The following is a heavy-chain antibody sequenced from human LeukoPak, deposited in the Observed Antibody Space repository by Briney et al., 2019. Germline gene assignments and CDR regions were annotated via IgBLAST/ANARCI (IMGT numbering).Heavy chain of an antibody. CDR2: IYFNGDT. CDR3: ARVGYCSTTTCSIKAFDI. V-gene: IGHV4-4*07. CDR1: GGSIRGYY. D-gene: IGHD2-2*01. Sequence: SETLSLTCTVSGGSIRGYYWSWIRQPAGKGLEWIGRIYFNGDTNYNPSLKSRVSMSVDTSKYQFSLKLSAVTAADTAIYYCARVGYCSTTTCSIKAFDIWGQGTMVTVSS. J-gene: IGHJ3*02.